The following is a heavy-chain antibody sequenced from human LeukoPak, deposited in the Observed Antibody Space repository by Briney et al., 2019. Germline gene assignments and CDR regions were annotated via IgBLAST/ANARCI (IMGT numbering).Heavy chain of an antibody. CDR1: GFTVSSNY. D-gene: IGHD6-19*01. CDR2: IYSGGST. CDR3: AKGRGQWLVGGFDY. V-gene: IGHV3-53*01. Sequence: TGGSLRLSCAASGFTVSSNYMSWVRQAPGKGLEWVSVIYSGGSTYYADSVKGRFTISRDNSKNTLYLQMNSLRAEDTAVYYCAKGRGQWLVGGFDYWGQGTLVTVSS. J-gene: IGHJ4*02.